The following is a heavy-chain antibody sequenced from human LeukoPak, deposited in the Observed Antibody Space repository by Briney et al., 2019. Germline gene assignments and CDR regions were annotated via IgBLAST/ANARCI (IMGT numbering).Heavy chain of an antibody. CDR1: GYTLTELS. J-gene: IGHJ4*02. CDR2: FDPEDGET. Sequence: ASVKVSRKVSGYTLTELSMHWVRQAPGKGLEWMGGFDPEDGETIYAQKFQGRVTMTEDTSTDTAYMELSGLRSEDTAVYYCATDLAGNSEEDGYWGQGTLVTVSS. V-gene: IGHV1-24*01. CDR3: ATDLAGNSEEDGY. D-gene: IGHD4-23*01.